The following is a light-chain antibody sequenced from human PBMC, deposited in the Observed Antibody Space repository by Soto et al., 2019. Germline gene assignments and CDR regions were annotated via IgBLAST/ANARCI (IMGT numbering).Light chain of an antibody. CDR3: QQTLSFPQT. CDR1: QAIDSW. Sequence: DIHITHFPSSVSSSVCYRFTITCRASQAIDSWLAWYQQKPGEAPKLLIFTGSLLHSGVPPRFSGSGSGTDFTLTISSLQPEDFATYYCQQTLSFPQTFGQGTKVDIK. J-gene: IGKJ1*01. V-gene: IGKV1-12*01. CDR2: TGS.